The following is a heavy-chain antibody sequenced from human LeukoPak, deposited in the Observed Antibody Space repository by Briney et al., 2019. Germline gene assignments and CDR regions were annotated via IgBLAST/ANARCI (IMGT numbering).Heavy chain of an antibody. D-gene: IGHD3-3*01. J-gene: IGHJ4*02. Sequence: GGSLRLSCAASGFIFTNYFMSWVRQAPGKGLEWVASIKHDGSEKYYVDSVRGRSTVSRDNTMNSLYLQMSSLRAEDTAVYYCATDRGWRTSGYYLYYFEYWGQGTLVTYSS. CDR3: ATDRGWRTSGYYLYYFEY. V-gene: IGHV3-7*01. CDR2: IKHDGSEK. CDR1: GFIFTNYF.